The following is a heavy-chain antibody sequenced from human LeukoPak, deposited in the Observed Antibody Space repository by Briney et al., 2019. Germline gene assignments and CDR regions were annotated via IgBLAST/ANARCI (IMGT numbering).Heavy chain of an antibody. D-gene: IGHD3-10*01. CDR3: ASDVITMVRGVINY. V-gene: IGHV4-59*12. Sequence: SETLSLTCTVSGGSISSYYWSWIRQPPGKGLEWIWYIYYSGSTNYNPSLKSRVTISVDTSKNQFSLKLSSVTAADTAVYYCASDVITMVRGVINYWGQGTLVTVSS. J-gene: IGHJ4*02. CDR2: IYYSGST. CDR1: GGSISSYY.